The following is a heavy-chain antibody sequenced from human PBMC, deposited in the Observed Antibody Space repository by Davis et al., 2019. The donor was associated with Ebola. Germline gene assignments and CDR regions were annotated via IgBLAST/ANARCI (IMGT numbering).Heavy chain of an antibody. Sequence: ASVKVSCKASGYTFSNYAFSWVRQAPGQGLEWLGWIGTYNGNTHYAQKLQGRITLTTGTSSTTAYMELRSLTSDDTAIYYCARDHSSLDYWGQGTLVTVSS. CDR1: GYTFSNYA. D-gene: IGHD6-13*01. V-gene: IGHV1-18*01. J-gene: IGHJ4*02. CDR2: IGTYNGNT. CDR3: ARDHSSLDY.